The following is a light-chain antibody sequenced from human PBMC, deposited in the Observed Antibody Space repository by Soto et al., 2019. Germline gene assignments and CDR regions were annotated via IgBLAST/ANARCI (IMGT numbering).Light chain of an antibody. CDR1: ESIRTW. Sequence: DIQMTQSPSTLSASVGDRVTITCRASESIRTWLAWYQHKPGKAPKFLIYDASTLESGVPSRFSGSGSGTDFTLTISSLQSEDSAFYYCQQYNNLPPTCGQGTKGDIK. CDR2: DAS. J-gene: IGKJ1*01. CDR3: QQYNNLPPT. V-gene: IGKV1-5*01.